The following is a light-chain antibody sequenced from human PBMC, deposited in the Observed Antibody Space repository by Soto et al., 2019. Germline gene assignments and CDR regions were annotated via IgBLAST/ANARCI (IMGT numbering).Light chain of an antibody. CDR2: EVR. V-gene: IGLV2-14*01. CDR3: TSYTSNTTWV. J-gene: IGLJ3*02. Sequence: QSALTQPASVSGSPGQSITISCTGTSSDVGAYNYVSWYQQHPGKAPKLVIYEVRNRPSGISNRFSASKSGNTASLTISGLQAEDEADYYCTSYTSNTTWVFGGGTQLTVL. CDR1: SSDVGAYNY.